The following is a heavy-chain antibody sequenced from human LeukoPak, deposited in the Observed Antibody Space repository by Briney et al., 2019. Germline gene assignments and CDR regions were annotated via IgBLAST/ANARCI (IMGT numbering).Heavy chain of an antibody. J-gene: IGHJ4*02. D-gene: IGHD3-22*01. CDR1: GGSISSGGYY. Sequence: SETPSLTCTVSGGSISSGGYYWSWIRQHPGKGLEWIGYIYYSGSTYYNPSLKSRVTISVDTSKNQFSLKLSSVTAADTAVYYCVKLTTDSSGYYPSWGQGTLVTVSS. V-gene: IGHV4-31*03. CDR2: IYYSGST. CDR3: VKLTTDSSGYYPS.